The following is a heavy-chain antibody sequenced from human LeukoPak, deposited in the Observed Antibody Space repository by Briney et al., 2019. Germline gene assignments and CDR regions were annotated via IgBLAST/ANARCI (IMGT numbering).Heavy chain of an antibody. CDR3: ADFNSWEPILNY. J-gene: IGHJ4*02. D-gene: IGHD1-26*01. CDR1: GGSISSYYW. CDR2: IYWNDDK. V-gene: IGHV2-5*01. Sequence: TLCLTCTVSGGSISSYYWSWIRQPPGKALEWLALIYWNDDKRYSPSLKSRLTITRDTSKNQVVLTMTNMDPVDTATYYCADFNSWEPILNYWGQGTLVTVSS.